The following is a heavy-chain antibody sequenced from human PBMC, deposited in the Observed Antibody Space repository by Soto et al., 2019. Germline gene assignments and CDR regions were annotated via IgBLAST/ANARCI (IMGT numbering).Heavy chain of an antibody. J-gene: IGHJ4*02. CDR2: MNPNSGTT. V-gene: IGHV1-8*01. Sequence: QVQLVQSGAEVKKPGASVKVSCKASGYTFTSYDINWVRQATGQGLEWMGWMNPNSGTTGYAQRFQGRVTMTRNTSISTAYLELSSLRSEDSAVYYCATALTGTTPFDYWGQGTLVTVSS. D-gene: IGHD1-7*01. CDR1: GYTFTSYD. CDR3: ATALTGTTPFDY.